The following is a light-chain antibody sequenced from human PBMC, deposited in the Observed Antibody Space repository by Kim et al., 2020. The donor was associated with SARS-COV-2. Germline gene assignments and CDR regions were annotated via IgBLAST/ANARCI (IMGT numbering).Light chain of an antibody. CDR3: QQTYSTVT. Sequence: DIQMTQSPSSLSASVGDRVTITCRASQSIARYLNWYQQKPGKAPKLLIYAASSLQSGVPSRFSGSGSGTDFTLTISSLQPEDFATYYCQQTYSTVTFGGGTKVESK. V-gene: IGKV1-39*01. CDR2: AAS. CDR1: QSIARY. J-gene: IGKJ4*01.